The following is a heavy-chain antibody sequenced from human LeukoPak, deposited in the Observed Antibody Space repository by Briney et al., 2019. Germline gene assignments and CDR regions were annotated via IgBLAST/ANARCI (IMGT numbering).Heavy chain of an antibody. Sequence: GGSLRLSCAASGFSFSSYGMHWVRQAPGKGLEWIGRIKSKTDGETTNYAEPVRGRFTISRDDSKSAVYLQMNSLKIEDTAVYYCTTDLGTYYHGSQRLIPIDYWGQGTLVTVSS. D-gene: IGHD3-10*01. J-gene: IGHJ4*02. CDR3: TTDLGTYYHGSQRLIPIDY. CDR2: IKSKTDGETT. V-gene: IGHV3-15*01. CDR1: GFSFSSYG.